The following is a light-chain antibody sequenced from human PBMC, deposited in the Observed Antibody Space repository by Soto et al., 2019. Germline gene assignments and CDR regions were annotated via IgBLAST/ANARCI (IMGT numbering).Light chain of an antibody. Sequence: QSALAQPPSASGSPGQSVTITCTGTNSDVGTYNYVSWYQHHPGKAPKFMIYEVSKRPLGVPDRFSGSKSGNTASLTVSGLQAEDEADYYCSSYTSRSTLVFGTGTKVTVL. J-gene: IGLJ1*01. V-gene: IGLV2-8*01. CDR2: EVS. CDR1: NSDVGTYNY. CDR3: SSYTSRSTLV.